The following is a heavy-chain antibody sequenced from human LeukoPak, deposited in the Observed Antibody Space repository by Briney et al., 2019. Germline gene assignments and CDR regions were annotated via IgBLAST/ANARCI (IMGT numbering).Heavy chain of an antibody. CDR2: IHYTGRP. J-gene: IGHJ5*02. CDR3: AKETVVVPADDWFGP. Sequence: SQTLSLTCTVDGASINGEYWSWVRQTAGKGLEWLGYIHYTGRPSYTPSLKSRVTLSVDTSKNQFSLSLASVTAADTAIYYCAKETVVVPADDWFGPWGQGTLVTVSS. CDR1: GASINGEY. V-gene: IGHV4-59*01. D-gene: IGHD2-21*01.